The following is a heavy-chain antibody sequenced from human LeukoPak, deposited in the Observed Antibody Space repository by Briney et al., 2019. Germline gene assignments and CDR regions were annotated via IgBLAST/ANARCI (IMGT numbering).Heavy chain of an antibody. Sequence: SETLSLTCTVSGGSISSGSYYWSWIRQPAGKGLEWIGRIYTSGSTNYNPSLKSRVTISVDTSKNQFSLKLSSVTAADTAVYYCARDAKPNYYGSGSYYNYWGQGTLVTVSS. D-gene: IGHD3-10*01. V-gene: IGHV4-61*02. CDR1: GGSISSGSYY. CDR3: ARDAKPNYYGSGSYYNY. CDR2: IYTSGST. J-gene: IGHJ4*02.